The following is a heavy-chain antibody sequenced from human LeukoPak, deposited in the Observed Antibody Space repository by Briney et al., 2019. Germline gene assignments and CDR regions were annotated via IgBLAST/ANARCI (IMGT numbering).Heavy chain of an antibody. D-gene: IGHD3-22*01. CDR3: AREHADYYDSSGYQGL. J-gene: IGHJ4*02. Sequence: GGSLRLSCAASGFTFSSYAMSWVRQAPGKGLEWVSAISGSGGSTYYADSVKGRFTISRDNSKNTLYPQMNSLRAEDTAVYYCAREHADYYDSSGYQGLWGQGTLVTVSS. CDR1: GFTFSSYA. CDR2: ISGSGGST. V-gene: IGHV3-23*01.